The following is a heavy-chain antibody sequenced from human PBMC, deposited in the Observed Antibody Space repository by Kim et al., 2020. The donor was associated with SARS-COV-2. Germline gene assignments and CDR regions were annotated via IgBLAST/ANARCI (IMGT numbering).Heavy chain of an antibody. CDR1: GYTFTSYC. Sequence: ASVKVSCKASGYTFTSYCLHWGRQAPGQSLEWMGWIDVANTNTHYSENFQGRVTISRDTSATTVYIELSSLRSEDTAVYYCARDGRSVDYYFDYWGQGTLVTVSS. V-gene: IGHV1-3*01. CDR3: ARDGRSVDYYFDY. CDR2: IDVANTNT. J-gene: IGHJ4*02.